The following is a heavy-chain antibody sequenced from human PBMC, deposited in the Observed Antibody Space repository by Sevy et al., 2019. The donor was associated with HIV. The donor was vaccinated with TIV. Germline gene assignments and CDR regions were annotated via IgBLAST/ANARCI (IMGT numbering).Heavy chain of an antibody. CDR2: IWYDGSNK. J-gene: IGHJ3*02. Sequence: GGSLRLSCAASRFTFSTYGMHWVRQAPGKGLEWVAVIWYDGSNKYYADSVKGRFTISRDNAKNSLYLQMNSLRAEDTAVYYCAREGSAFDIWGQGTMVTVSS. D-gene: IGHD1-26*01. CDR1: RFTFSTYG. CDR3: AREGSAFDI. V-gene: IGHV3-33*01.